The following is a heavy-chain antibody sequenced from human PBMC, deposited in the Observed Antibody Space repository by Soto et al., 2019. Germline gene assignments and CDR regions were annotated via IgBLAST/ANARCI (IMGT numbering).Heavy chain of an antibody. D-gene: IGHD3-16*01. Sequence: QVQLVQSGAEVKKPGASVKVSCKASGYTFTSYGISWVRQAPGQGLEWMGWISAYNGNTNYAQKLQGRVTMTTDTATSTAYMELRSLRSDDTAVYYCAGPRGVTFGGVIGVYDYYYGMDVWGQGTTVTVSS. J-gene: IGHJ6*02. CDR2: ISAYNGNT. V-gene: IGHV1-18*01. CDR3: AGPRGVTFGGVIGVYDYYYGMDV. CDR1: GYTFTSYG.